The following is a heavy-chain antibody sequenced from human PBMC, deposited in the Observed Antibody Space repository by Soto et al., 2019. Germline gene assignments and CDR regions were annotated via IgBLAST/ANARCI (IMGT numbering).Heavy chain of an antibody. Sequence: EVQLLESGGGLVQPGGSLRLSCAASGFTFSSYVMRWVRQAPVKGLEWVSAISGSGGSTYYADSVKGRFTISRDNSKNTLYLQRTILRAEDTAVDYCARRGSGSYYDYWGQGTLVTVSS. CDR1: GFTFSSYV. J-gene: IGHJ4*02. D-gene: IGHD1-26*01. CDR3: ARRGSGSYYDY. V-gene: IGHV3-23*01. CDR2: ISGSGGST.